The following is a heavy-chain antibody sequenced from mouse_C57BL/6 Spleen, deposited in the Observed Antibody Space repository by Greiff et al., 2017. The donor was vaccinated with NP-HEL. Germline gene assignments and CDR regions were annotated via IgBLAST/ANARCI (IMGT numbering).Heavy chain of an antibody. CDR1: GYTFTSYW. D-gene: IGHD1-1*01. CDR3: ARAYGSSLWYFDV. J-gene: IGHJ1*03. V-gene: IGHV1-64*01. CDR2: IHPNSGST. Sequence: VQLQQPGAELVKPGASVKLSCKASGYTFTSYWMHWVKQRPGQGLEWIGMIHPNSGSTNYNEKFKSKATLTVDTSSSTAYMQLSSLTSEDSAVYYCARAYGSSLWYFDVWGTGTTVTVSS.